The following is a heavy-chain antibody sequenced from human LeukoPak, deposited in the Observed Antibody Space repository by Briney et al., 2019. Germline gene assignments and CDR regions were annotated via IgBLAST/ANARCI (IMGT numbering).Heavy chain of an antibody. J-gene: IGHJ4*02. Sequence: ASVKVSCKASGYTFTSYDINWVRQATGQGLEWMGWVNPNSGGTNYAQKFQGRVTMTRDTSISTAYMELSRLRSDDTAVYYCARFKFGQTTVTTEDYWGQGTLVTVSS. CDR2: VNPNSGGT. V-gene: IGHV1-2*02. CDR3: ARFKFGQTTVTTEDY. D-gene: IGHD4-17*01. CDR1: GYTFTSYD.